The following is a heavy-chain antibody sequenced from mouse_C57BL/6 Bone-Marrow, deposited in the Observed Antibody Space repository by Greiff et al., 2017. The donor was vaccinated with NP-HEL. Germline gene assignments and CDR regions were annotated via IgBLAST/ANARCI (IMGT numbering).Heavy chain of an antibody. CDR3: ARSHYYGRTWFAH. V-gene: IGHV1-26*01. CDR1: GYTFTDYY. D-gene: IGHD1-1*01. Sequence: VQLQQSGPELVKPGASVKISCKASGYTFTDYYMNWVKQSHGKSLEWIGDINPNNGGTSYNQKFKGKATLTVDKSSSTAYMELRSLTSEDSAVYYCARSHYYGRTWFAHWGEGTLVTVSA. CDR2: INPNNGGT. J-gene: IGHJ3*01.